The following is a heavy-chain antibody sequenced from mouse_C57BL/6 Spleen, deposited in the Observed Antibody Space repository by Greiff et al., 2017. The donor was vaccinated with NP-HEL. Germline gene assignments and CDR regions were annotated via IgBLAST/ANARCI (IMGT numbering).Heavy chain of an antibody. V-gene: IGHV1-61*01. D-gene: IGHD2-3*01. CDR1: GYTFTSYW. J-gene: IGHJ3*01. CDR3: ASRDDEDGAWFAY. Sequence: VQLQQPGAELVRPGSSVKLSCKASGYTFTSYWMDWVKQRPGQGLEWIGYIYPSDSETPYNQKFTVKATWTVDKSSRKAYMQLSSLRAEDSAVYYWASRDDEDGAWFAYWGQGTLVTGSA. CDR2: IYPSDSET.